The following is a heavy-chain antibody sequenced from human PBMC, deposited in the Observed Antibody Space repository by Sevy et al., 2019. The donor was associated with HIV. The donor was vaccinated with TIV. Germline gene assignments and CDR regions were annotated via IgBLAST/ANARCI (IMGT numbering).Heavy chain of an antibody. CDR2: ISYDGSNK. CDR3: AGEGGEIAVRPDQLPFDY. V-gene: IGHV3-30-3*01. CDR1: GFTFSSYA. D-gene: IGHD2-2*01. Sequence: GGSLRLSCAASGFTFSSYAMHWVRQAPGKGLEWVAVISYDGSNKYYADSVKGRFTIPRQISKNTLYLQMNSLRAEDTAVYYCAGEGGEIAVRPDQLPFDYWGQGTLVTVSS. J-gene: IGHJ4*02.